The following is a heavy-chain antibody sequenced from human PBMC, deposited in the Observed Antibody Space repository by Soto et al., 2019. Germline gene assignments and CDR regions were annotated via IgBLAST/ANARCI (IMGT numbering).Heavy chain of an antibody. Sequence: GGSLRLSCAASKFSFSSYWMHWIRQVPGKGPAWVSRINHDGSKTEYADSVKGRFTISRDNTNNTLYLQMNSLRVEDTAMYYCVREPWGFSGTWYDYWGQGTLVTVSS. CDR3: VREPWGFSGTWYDY. J-gene: IGHJ4*02. CDR2: INHDGSKT. CDR1: KFSFSSYW. V-gene: IGHV3-74*01. D-gene: IGHD6-13*01.